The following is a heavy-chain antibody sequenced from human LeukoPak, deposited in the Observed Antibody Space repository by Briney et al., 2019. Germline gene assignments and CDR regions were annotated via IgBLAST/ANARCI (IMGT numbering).Heavy chain of an antibody. D-gene: IGHD1-26*01. CDR3: APGATNAFDI. CDR2: ISYDGSNK. J-gene: IGHJ3*02. V-gene: IGHV3-30-3*01. Sequence: HPGGSLRLSCAASGFTFSSYAMHWVRQAPGKGLEWVAVISYDGSNKYYADSVKGRFTISRDNSKNTLYLQMNSLRAEDTAVYYCAPGATNAFDIWGQGTMVTVSS. CDR1: GFTFSSYA.